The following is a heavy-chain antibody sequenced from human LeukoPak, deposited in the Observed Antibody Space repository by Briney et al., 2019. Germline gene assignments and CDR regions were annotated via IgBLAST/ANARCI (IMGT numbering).Heavy chain of an antibody. D-gene: IGHD3-10*01. Sequence: SVKVSCKASGGTFSSYAISWVRQAPGQGLEWMGGIIPIFGTANYAQKFQGRVTITADESTSTAYMELSSLRSEDTAVYYCARARSALSSGSGSVSLAFDIWGQGTMVTVSS. V-gene: IGHV1-69*01. CDR1: GGTFSSYA. CDR3: ARARSALSSGSGSVSLAFDI. CDR2: IIPIFGTA. J-gene: IGHJ3*02.